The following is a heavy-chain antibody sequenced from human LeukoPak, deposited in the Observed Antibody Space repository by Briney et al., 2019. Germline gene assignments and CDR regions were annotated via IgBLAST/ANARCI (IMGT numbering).Heavy chain of an antibody. J-gene: IGHJ3*01. CDR2: IYHSGST. D-gene: IGHD6-19*01. Sequence: SETLSLTCAVYGGSFSGYYWSWIRQPPGKGLEWIGSIYHSGSTYYNPSLKSRVTVSVDTSKNQFSLRLTSVTAADTAVYYCARSGSSGPPPLWGQGTMVTVSS. CDR1: GGSFSGYY. V-gene: IGHV4-34*01. CDR3: ARSGSSGPPPL.